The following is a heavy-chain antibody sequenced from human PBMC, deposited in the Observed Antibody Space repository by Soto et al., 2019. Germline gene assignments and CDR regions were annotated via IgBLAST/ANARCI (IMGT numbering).Heavy chain of an antibody. J-gene: IGHJ3*01. Sequence: GGSLRLSCVGSGFTFSTYSINWVRQAPGKGLEWVSSISSRSDIYYADSVKGRFTISRDNAKNSVSLQMNSLRAEDTAVYFCARGAIVGVNDVFDVWGQGTMVTVSS. CDR2: ISSRSDI. CDR3: ARGAIVGVNDVFDV. V-gene: IGHV3-21*01. CDR1: GFTFSTYS. D-gene: IGHD1-26*01.